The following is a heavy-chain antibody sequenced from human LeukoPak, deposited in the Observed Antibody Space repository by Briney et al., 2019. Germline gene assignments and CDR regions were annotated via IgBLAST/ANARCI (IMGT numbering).Heavy chain of an antibody. D-gene: IGHD6-25*01. J-gene: IGHJ4*02. Sequence: PARSLRPSWVVAGFTFSSYEMNWVRQAAGKGLEWVSYISSSGSTIYSADSVKGRFTFSRDNAKNSLYLQMNSLRAEDTAVYYCARDGGLFYFDYWGQGTLVTVSS. CDR3: ARDGGLFYFDY. V-gene: IGHV3-48*03. CDR1: GFTFSSYE. CDR2: ISSSGSTI.